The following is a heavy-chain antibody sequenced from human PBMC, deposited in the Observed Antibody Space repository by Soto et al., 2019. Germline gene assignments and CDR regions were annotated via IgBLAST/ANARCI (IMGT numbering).Heavy chain of an antibody. V-gene: IGHV3-74*01. J-gene: IGHJ4*02. D-gene: IGHD2-21*02. CDR2: LQTDGSHA. Sequence: EVQLVESGGGLVQPGGSLRLSCVASGFKFDYYWMHWVRQAPGGGLMWISRLQTDGSHAAYADSVKGRFTISRDNAKNTLYLQMNTLRVEDTAVYYCARGGDPDYWGQGTLVTVSS. CDR3: ARGGDPDY. CDR1: GFKFDYYW.